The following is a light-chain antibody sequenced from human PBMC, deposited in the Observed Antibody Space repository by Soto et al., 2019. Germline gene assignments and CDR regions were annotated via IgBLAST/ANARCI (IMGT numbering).Light chain of an antibody. Sequence: EIVMTQSPATLSVSPGERATLSCRASQSVSSNLAWYQQKPGQAPRLLIYGASTRATCIPARFSGSGSGTDFTLTISSLQSEDFAVYYCQQYNNWPPEYTFGQGTKLEIK. CDR2: GAS. J-gene: IGKJ2*01. CDR1: QSVSSN. CDR3: QQYNNWPPEYT. V-gene: IGKV3-15*01.